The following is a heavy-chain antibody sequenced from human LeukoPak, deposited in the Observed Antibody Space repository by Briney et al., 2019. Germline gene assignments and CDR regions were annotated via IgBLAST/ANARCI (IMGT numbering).Heavy chain of an antibody. CDR2: ISYDGSNK. CDR3: ARAPLSVYYYDSSGYLDY. J-gene: IGHJ4*02. D-gene: IGHD3-22*01. CDR1: GFTFSSYA. V-gene: IGHV3-30-3*01. Sequence: GRSLRLSCAASGFTFSSYAMHWVRQAPGKGLEGLAVISYDGSNKYYADSVKGRFTISRDNSKNTLYLQMNSLRAEDTAVYYCARAPLSVYYYDSSGYLDYWGQGTLVTVSS.